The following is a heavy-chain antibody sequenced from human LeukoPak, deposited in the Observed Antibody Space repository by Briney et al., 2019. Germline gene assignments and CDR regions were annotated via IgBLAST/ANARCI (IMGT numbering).Heavy chain of an antibody. V-gene: IGHV1-24*01. CDR3: ATDLSTRRDGYNHPPY. J-gene: IGHJ4*02. Sequence: ASVKVSCKVSGYTLTELSMHWVRQAPGKGLEWMGGFDPEDGETIYAQKFQGRVTMTEDTSTDTAYMELSSLRSEDTAVYYCATDLSTRRDGYNHPPYWGQGTLVTVSS. CDR2: FDPEDGET. CDR1: GYTLTELS. D-gene: IGHD5-24*01.